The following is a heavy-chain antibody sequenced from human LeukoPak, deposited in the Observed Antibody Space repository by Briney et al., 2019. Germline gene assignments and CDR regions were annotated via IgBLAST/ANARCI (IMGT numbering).Heavy chain of an antibody. J-gene: IGHJ4*02. CDR3: ATLVIAVAGGFGDY. D-gene: IGHD6-19*01. Sequence: ASVKVSCKTSGYTFTTYGISWVRQAPGQGLEWMGWISANNGNKNYAQKLQGRVTMTTDTSTSTAYMELSRLRSDDTAVYYCATLVIAVAGGFGDYWGQGTLVTVSS. CDR1: GYTFTTYG. CDR2: ISANNGNK. V-gene: IGHV1-18*01.